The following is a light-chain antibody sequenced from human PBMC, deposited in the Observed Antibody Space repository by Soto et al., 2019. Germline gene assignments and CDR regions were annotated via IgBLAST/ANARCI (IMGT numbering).Light chain of an antibody. Sequence: QSALTQPRSVSGSPGQSVTISCTGTSSDVGGYNYVSWYQQHPGKAPKLMIYDVNKRPSGVPDRFSGSKSGNTASLTISGLQAEDEADYYCCSYAGSYTFGYVFGTGTKLTVL. J-gene: IGLJ1*01. CDR3: CSYAGSYTFGYV. V-gene: IGLV2-11*01. CDR2: DVN. CDR1: SSDVGGYNY.